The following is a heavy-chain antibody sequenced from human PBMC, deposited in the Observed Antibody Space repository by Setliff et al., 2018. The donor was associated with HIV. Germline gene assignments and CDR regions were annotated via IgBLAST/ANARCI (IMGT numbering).Heavy chain of an antibody. CDR1: GYTFTNFG. V-gene: IGHV1-46*01. J-gene: IGHJ5*02. CDR2: INPNGGST. D-gene: IGHD5-18*01. CDR3: ARGGPGSSFGYDWFDP. Sequence: ASVKVSCKASGYTFTNFGIGWVRQAPGQGPEWMGIINPNGGSTNYAQKFEGRVAMTADTSTNNVHMYLSSLRSEDTAIYYCARGGPGSSFGYDWFDPWGQGTPVTVSS.